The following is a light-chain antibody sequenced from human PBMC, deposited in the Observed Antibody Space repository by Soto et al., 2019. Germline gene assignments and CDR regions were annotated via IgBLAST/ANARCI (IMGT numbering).Light chain of an antibody. J-gene: IGLJ2*01. V-gene: IGLV2-14*01. CDR3: SSYTSSSTLLVV. CDR1: SSDVGGYNY. CDR2: DVS. Sequence: QSVLTQPASVSGSPGQSITISCTGTSSDVGGYNYVSWYQQHPGKDPKLMIYDVSNRPSGVSNRFSGSKSGNTASLTISGLQAEDEADYYCSSYTSSSTLLVVFGGGTQLTVL.